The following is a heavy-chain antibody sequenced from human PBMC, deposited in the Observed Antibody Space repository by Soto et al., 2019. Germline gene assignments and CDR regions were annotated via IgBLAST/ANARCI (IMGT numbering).Heavy chain of an antibody. Sequence: QLQLQESGPGLVKPSETLSLTCNVSGVSISDTSYYLGWIRQPPGKGLEWIGTIYFNGTTFHNPSLKSRLTISVDTSKNQTSLRLTSVTAADTAVYYSARQGSYWGQGTLVAVSS. J-gene: IGHJ4*02. CDR1: GVSISDTSYY. V-gene: IGHV4-39*01. CDR3: ARQGSY. CDR2: IYFNGTT.